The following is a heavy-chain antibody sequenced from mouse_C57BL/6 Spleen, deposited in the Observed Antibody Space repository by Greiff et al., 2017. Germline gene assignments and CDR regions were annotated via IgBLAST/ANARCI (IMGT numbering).Heavy chain of an antibody. D-gene: IGHD1-1*01. CDR1: GFTFSSYA. J-gene: IGHJ1*03. V-gene: IGHV5-4*01. CDR3: ARDYGSSYDWYFDV. Sequence: DVQLQESGGGLVKPGGSLKLSCAASGFTFSSYAMSWVRQTPEKRLEWVATISDGGSYTYYPDNVKGRFTISRDNAKNNLYLQMSHLKSEDTAMYYCARDYGSSYDWYFDVWGTGTTVTVSS. CDR2: ISDGGSYT.